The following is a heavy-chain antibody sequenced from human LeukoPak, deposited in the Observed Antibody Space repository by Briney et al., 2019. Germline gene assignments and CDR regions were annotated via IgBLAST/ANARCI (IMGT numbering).Heavy chain of an antibody. Sequence: GGSLRLSCAASGFTFSSYAMSWVRQAPGKGLEWVSAISGSGGSTYYADSVKGRCTISRDNSKNTLSLQMNSLRADDTAVYYCAKDQLTYYFDSSGYYPLAYWGQGTLVTVSS. CDR2: ISGSGGST. J-gene: IGHJ4*02. CDR3: AKDQLTYYFDSSGYYPLAY. CDR1: GFTFSSYA. V-gene: IGHV3-23*01. D-gene: IGHD3-22*01.